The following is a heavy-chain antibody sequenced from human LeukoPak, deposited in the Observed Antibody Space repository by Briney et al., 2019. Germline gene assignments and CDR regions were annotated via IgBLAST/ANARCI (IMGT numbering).Heavy chain of an antibody. CDR3: ARGFVGYYYYYMDV. D-gene: IGHD3-16*01. J-gene: IGHJ6*03. CDR2: IIPIFGTA. CDR1: GGTFSSYA. V-gene: IGHV1-69*05. Sequence: GASVKVSCKASGGTFSSYAISWVRQAPGQGLEWMGGIIPIFGTANYAQKFQGRVTITTDESTSTAYMELSSLRSEDTAVYYCARGFVGYYYYYMDVWGKGTTVTVSS.